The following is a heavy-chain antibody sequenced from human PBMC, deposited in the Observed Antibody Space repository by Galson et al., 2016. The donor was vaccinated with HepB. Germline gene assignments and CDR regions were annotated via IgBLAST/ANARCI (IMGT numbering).Heavy chain of an antibody. Sequence: SLRLSCAASGFTFSSFGLHWVRQAPGRGLEWVALISYDGGNKDYADSVKGRFTISRDNSKNTLYLQMNSLRAEDTAVYYCAKGDYTILTGYTNWGQGTPVTVSS. CDR2: ISYDGGNK. CDR1: GFTFSSFG. D-gene: IGHD3-9*01. CDR3: AKGDYTILTGYTN. J-gene: IGHJ4*02. V-gene: IGHV3-30*18.